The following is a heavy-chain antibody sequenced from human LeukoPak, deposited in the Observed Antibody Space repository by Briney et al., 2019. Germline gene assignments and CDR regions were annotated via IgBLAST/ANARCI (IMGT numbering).Heavy chain of an antibody. J-gene: IGHJ4*02. V-gene: IGHV3-7*01. CDR3: ARGGNASWDY. CDR1: GFVFSNYW. Sequence: GGSLRLSCAASGFVFSNYWMSWVRQAPGKGLEWVANIKPDGTEKYYVDSLKGRFTISRDNTKNSLYLQMSSLRVEDTAVYYCARGGNASWDYWGQGGLVTVSS. CDR2: IKPDGTEK.